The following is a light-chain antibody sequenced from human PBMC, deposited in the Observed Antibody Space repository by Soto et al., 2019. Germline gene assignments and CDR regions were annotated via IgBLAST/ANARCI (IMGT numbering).Light chain of an antibody. Sequence: QSALTQPASVSGSPGQSITISCTGSSSDIGSFDYVSWYQQFPGKAPKLIIYEVSRRPSGVPYRFSGSKSGNTASLTISGLQAEDESHYYCTSCTTSDTLLFGGGTKLTVL. CDR2: EVS. CDR1: SSDIGSFDY. CDR3: TSCTTSDTLL. J-gene: IGLJ2*01. V-gene: IGLV2-14*01.